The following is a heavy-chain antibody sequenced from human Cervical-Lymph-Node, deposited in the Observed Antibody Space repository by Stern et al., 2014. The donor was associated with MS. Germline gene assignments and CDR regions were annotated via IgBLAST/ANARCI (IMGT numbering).Heavy chain of an antibody. J-gene: IGHJ1*01. CDR1: GGSISSSSCY. Sequence: QLQLQESGPGLVKPSETLSLTCTVSGGSISSSSCYWGWIRQPPGKGLEWIASIYSSGRNYYSPSLKSRVTISVDTSKNQFSLKLSSVTAADTAVYYCARHAKSVGANWDFQRWGQGTLVTVSS. CDR2: IYSSGRN. V-gene: IGHV4-39*01. D-gene: IGHD1-26*01. CDR3: ARHAKSVGANWDFQR.